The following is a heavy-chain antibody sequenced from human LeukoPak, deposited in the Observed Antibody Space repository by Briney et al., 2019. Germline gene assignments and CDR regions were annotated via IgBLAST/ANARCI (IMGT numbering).Heavy chain of an antibody. J-gene: IGHJ4*02. Sequence: SETLSLTCTVSGGSISSSYWWSWIRQAPGKGLEWIGYIYYSGSTNCNPSLKSRATISLDTSKNQFSLQLSSVTAADTAIYYCARGFQAVGNFDYWGQGTLVTVSS. V-gene: IGHV4-59*01. CDR1: GGSISSSY. D-gene: IGHD6-13*01. CDR3: ARGFQAVGNFDY. CDR2: IYYSGST.